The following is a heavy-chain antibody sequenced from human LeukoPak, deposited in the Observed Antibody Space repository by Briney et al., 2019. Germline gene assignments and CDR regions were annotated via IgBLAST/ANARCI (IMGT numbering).Heavy chain of an antibody. CDR2: IRMDGVEK. Sequence: GGSLRLSCAVSGFTFSSYWMNWVRQAPGKGLEWVASIRMDGVEKTYVDSVKGRFTISRDNSKNSLYLQMNSLRTEDTALYYCAKAMYYYDSSGYSFDYWGQGTLVTVSS. CDR3: AKAMYYYDSSGYSFDY. V-gene: IGHV3-7*03. J-gene: IGHJ4*02. D-gene: IGHD3-22*01. CDR1: GFTFSSYW.